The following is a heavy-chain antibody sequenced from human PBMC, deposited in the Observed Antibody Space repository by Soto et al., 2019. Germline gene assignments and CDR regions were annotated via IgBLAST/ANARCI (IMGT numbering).Heavy chain of an antibody. Sequence: PGGSLRLSCAASGFTFSTYGMHWVRQAPGKGLEWVAVISYDETNKNCAESVQGRFTVSRDNSKNTLYLQMNSLRVEDTAVYYCTREVASGYWGQGTLVTVSS. CDR3: TREVASGY. CDR2: ISYDETNK. J-gene: IGHJ4*02. CDR1: GFTFSTYG. D-gene: IGHD3-10*01. V-gene: IGHV3-30*03.